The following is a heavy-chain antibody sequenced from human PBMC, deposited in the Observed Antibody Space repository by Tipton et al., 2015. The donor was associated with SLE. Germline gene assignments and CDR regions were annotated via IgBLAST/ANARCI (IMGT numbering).Heavy chain of an antibody. D-gene: IGHD3-10*01. CDR1: GFTFSSYA. CDR2: ISSNGGST. V-gene: IGHV3-64D*06. J-gene: IGHJ6*03. Sequence: SLRLSCSASGFTFSSYAMHWVRQAPGKGLEYVSAISSNGGSTYYADSVKGRFTISRDNSKNTLYLQMSSLRAEDTAVYYCVKDGSITMVRGVTPYYYYMDVWGKGPTVTVSS. CDR3: VKDGSITMVRGVTPYYYYMDV.